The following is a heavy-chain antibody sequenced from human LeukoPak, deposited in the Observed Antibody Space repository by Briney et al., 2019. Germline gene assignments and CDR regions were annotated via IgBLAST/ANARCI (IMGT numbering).Heavy chain of an antibody. CDR1: GGSINYYY. J-gene: IGHJ4*02. CDR3: ARLGSYFDY. V-gene: IGHV4-59*01. Sequence: AETLSLTCTVSGGSINYYYWSWIRQPPGKGLEWIGYVYYTGNTNYNPSLKSRVTMSVDTSKNQFSVKLSSVTAADTAIYYCARLGSYFDYWGQGTLVTVSS. CDR2: VYYTGNT. D-gene: IGHD1-26*01.